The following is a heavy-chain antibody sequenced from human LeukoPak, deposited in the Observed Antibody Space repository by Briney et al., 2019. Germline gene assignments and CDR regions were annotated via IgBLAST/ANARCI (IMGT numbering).Heavy chain of an antibody. Sequence: PGGSPRLSCAASGFTFNTYGIHWVRQALGKGLEWVTSIHYNGSNKYYADSVKGRFTISRDNSKNALYLQMNSLRAEDTAVYYCAKERGAAAATVYFDYWGQGTQVTVSS. CDR2: IHYNGSNK. CDR1: GFTFNTYG. J-gene: IGHJ4*02. D-gene: IGHD6-13*01. V-gene: IGHV3-30*02. CDR3: AKERGAAAATVYFDY.